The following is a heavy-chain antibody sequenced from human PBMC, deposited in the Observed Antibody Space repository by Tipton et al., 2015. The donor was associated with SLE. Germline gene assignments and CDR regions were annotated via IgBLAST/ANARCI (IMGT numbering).Heavy chain of an antibody. CDR1: RFTFRDFW. D-gene: IGHD6-13*01. Sequence: SLRLSCVASRFTFRDFWMSWVRQAPGKGLEWVANIRPDGSEKHYADSVKGRLTISRDNAKNTLYLQMNSLRAEDTAVYFCTSGISWAYWGQGTLVTVSS. V-gene: IGHV3-7*01. CDR3: TSGISWAY. CDR2: IRPDGSEK. J-gene: IGHJ4*02.